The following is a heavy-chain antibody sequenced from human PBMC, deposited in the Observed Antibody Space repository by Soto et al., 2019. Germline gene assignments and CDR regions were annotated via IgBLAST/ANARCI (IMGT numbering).Heavy chain of an antibody. CDR1: GFSITSGYY. Sequence: LSLTCAVSGFSITSGYYWGWIRQPPGKGLEWLGSIYYSGSTYYNPSLRSRVTISIDKSKNHFSLNLNSVTAADTAVYYCARGRQWESRSNWFDPWGQGTLVTVSS. J-gene: IGHJ5*02. V-gene: IGHV4-38-2*01. CDR3: ARGRQWESRSNWFDP. D-gene: IGHD1-26*01. CDR2: IYYSGST.